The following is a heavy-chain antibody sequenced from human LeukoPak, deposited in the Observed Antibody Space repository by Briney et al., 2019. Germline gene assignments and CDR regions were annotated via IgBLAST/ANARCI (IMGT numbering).Heavy chain of an antibody. CDR1: GFTFSSYA. J-gene: IGHJ3*02. CDR2: ISGSGGST. V-gene: IGHV3-23*01. Sequence: GGSLRLSCAASGFTFSSYAMSWVRQAPGKGLEWVSAISGSGGSTYYADSVKGRFTISRDNSKNTLYLQMNSLRAEDTAVYYCAXGGKYYYGQGXAFDIWGQGTMVTVSS. D-gene: IGHD3-10*01. CDR3: AXGGKYYYGQGXAFDI.